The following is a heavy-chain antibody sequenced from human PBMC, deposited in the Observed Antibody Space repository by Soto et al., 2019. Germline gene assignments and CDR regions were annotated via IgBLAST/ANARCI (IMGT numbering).Heavy chain of an antibody. J-gene: IGHJ4*02. CDR1: SDSISSHY. V-gene: IGHV4-59*08. CDR3: ARAVGDPLYYLDY. D-gene: IGHD6-19*01. Sequence: QVQLQESGPGLVRPSETLSLTCTVSSDSISSHYWIWIGQSPGKGLEWIGYTDYSGNTNYNPSLKSRVTISGDTSKNQFSRRLSSVTAADTAVYYCARAVGDPLYYLDYWGQGTLVTVSS. CDR2: TDYSGNT.